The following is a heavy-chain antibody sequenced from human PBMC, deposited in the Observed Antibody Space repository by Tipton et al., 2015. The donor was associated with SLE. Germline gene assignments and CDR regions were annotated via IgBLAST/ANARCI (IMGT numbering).Heavy chain of an antibody. V-gene: IGHV3-53*05. CDR1: GFTVSSNS. D-gene: IGHD2-15*01. Sequence: SLRLSCAASGFTVSSNSMSWVRQAPGKGLEWVSVIHFGGTTFYVDSVKGRFTISRDISKNTLYLQMNNLGTEDTAVYYCVKDTPRQPFDYWGQGILVTAST. J-gene: IGHJ4*02. CDR3: VKDTPRQPFDY. CDR2: IHFGGTT.